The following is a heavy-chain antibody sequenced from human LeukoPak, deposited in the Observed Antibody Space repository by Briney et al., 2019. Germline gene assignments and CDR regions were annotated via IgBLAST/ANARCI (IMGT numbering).Heavy chain of an antibody. J-gene: IGHJ6*03. Sequence: GGSLRLSCTVSGFTVSSNSMSWVRQAPGKGLEWVSSISSSSSYIYYADSVKGRFTISRDNAKNSLYLQMNSLRAEDTAVYYCAREVGSGWYPTYYYYYMDVWGKGTTVTVSS. CDR2: ISSSSSYI. CDR1: GFTVSSNS. V-gene: IGHV3-21*01. CDR3: AREVGSGWYPTYYYYYMDV. D-gene: IGHD6-19*01.